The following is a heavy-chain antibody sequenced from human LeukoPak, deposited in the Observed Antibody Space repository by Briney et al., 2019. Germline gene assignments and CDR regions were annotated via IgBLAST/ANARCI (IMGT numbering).Heavy chain of an antibody. V-gene: IGHV3-21*01. Sequence: GGSLRLSCAASGFTFSSYSMNWVRQAPGKGLEWVSSISSSSSYIYYADSVRGRFTISRDNAKNSLYLQMNSLRADDTAVYYCARDSGYSSGWYHFDSWGQGTLVTVSS. J-gene: IGHJ4*02. D-gene: IGHD6-19*01. CDR2: ISSSSSYI. CDR3: ARDSGYSSGWYHFDS. CDR1: GFTFSSYS.